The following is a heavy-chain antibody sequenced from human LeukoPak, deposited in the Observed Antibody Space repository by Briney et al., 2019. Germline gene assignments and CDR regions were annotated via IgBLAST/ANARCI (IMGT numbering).Heavy chain of an antibody. CDR2: ISYDGSNK. Sequence: PGGSLRLSCAASGFTFSSYAMPWVRQAPGKGLEWVAVISYDGSNKYYADSVKGRFTISRDNAKNSLYLQMNSLRAEDTAVYYCARGRFSSSWYPFDYWGQGTLVTVSS. D-gene: IGHD6-13*01. V-gene: IGHV3-30-3*01. J-gene: IGHJ4*02. CDR1: GFTFSSYA. CDR3: ARGRFSSSWYPFDY.